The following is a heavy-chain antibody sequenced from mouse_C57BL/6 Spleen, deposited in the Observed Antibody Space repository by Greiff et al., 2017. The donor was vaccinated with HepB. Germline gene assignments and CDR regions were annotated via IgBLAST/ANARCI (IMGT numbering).Heavy chain of an antibody. CDR2: ISSGSSTI. CDR3: ARGGDGRPYYAMDY. J-gene: IGHJ4*01. CDR1: GFTFSDYG. D-gene: IGHD1-1*01. V-gene: IGHV5-17*01. Sequence: EVKLVESGGGLVKPGGSLKLSCAASGFTFSDYGMHWVRQAPEKGLEWVAYISSGSSTIYYADTVKGRFTRSRDNAKNTLFLQMTSLRSEDTAMYYCARGGDGRPYYAMDYWGQGTSVTVSS.